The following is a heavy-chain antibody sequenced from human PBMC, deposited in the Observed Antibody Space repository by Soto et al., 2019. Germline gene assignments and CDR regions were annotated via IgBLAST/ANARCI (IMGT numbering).Heavy chain of an antibody. D-gene: IGHD3-10*01. CDR1: GYTFTSYD. V-gene: IGHV1-8*01. CDR3: ARSTRNYYALGSYSSCRH. J-gene: IGHJ1*01. Sequence: QVQLVQSGAEVKKPGASVKVSCKASGYTFTSYDIIWVRQATGQGLEWMGWMNPNNGNTDYAPKFQGRVTMTMNTSIGTAYVELSSVRSEDTAVYYCARSTRNYYALGSYSSCRHWGPGTLVTVS. CDR2: MNPNNGNT.